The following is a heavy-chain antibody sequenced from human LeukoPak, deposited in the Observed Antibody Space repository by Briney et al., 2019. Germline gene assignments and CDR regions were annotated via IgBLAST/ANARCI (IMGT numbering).Heavy chain of an antibody. CDR1: GGSFSIYY. V-gene: IGHV4-4*07. CDR2: IYTSGST. J-gene: IGHJ6*03. CDR3: ARDIREGWLPKPRYYYYYMDV. D-gene: IGHD3-22*01. Sequence: SETLSLTCTVSGGSFSIYYWSWIRQPAGKGLEWIGRIYTSGSTNYNPSLKSRVTISVDTSKNQFSLKLSSVTAADTAVYYCARDIREGWLPKPRYYYYYMDVWGKGTTVTVSS.